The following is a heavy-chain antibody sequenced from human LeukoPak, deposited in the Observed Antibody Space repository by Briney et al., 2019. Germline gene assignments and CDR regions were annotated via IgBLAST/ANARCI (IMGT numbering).Heavy chain of an antibody. CDR3: ARDSYYDSSQNFDY. J-gene: IGHJ4*02. CDR1: GFTFSSYG. Sequence: GRSLRLSCVASGFTFSSYGMHWVRQAPGKGLEWVAVIWYDGSNKYYADSVKGRFTISRDNSKNTLYLQMNSLRAEDTAVYYCARDSYYDSSQNFDYWGQGTLVTVSS. D-gene: IGHD3-22*01. CDR2: IWYDGSNK. V-gene: IGHV3-33*01.